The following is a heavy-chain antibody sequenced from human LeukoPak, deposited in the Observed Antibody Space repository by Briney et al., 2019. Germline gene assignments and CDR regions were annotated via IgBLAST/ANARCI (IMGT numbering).Heavy chain of an antibody. CDR2: INEGGSQK. Sequence: GGSLRLSCAASRFTFGGYWMSWVRQAPGKGLQWVADINEGGSQKFVVDSVKGRFTVSRDNARNSLYLHMNSLRVEDTATYYCARITWTGVAYWGQGTLVTVSS. D-gene: IGHD3/OR15-3a*01. CDR3: ARITWTGVAY. J-gene: IGHJ4*02. V-gene: IGHV3-7*01. CDR1: RFTFGGYW.